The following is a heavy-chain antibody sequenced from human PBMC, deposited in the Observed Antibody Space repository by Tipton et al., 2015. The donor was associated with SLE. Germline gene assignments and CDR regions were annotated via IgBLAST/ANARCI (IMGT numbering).Heavy chain of an antibody. V-gene: IGHV3-30-3*01. CDR3: AREAAAFDY. CDR1: GFTFSSYA. CDR2: ISYDGSNK. J-gene: IGHJ4*02. D-gene: IGHD6-13*01. Sequence: SLRLSCAASGFTFSSYAMHWVRQAPGKGLEWVAVISYDGSNKYYADSVKGRFTISRDNSKNTLYLQMNSLRAEDTAVYYCAREAAAFDYWGQGTLVTVSS.